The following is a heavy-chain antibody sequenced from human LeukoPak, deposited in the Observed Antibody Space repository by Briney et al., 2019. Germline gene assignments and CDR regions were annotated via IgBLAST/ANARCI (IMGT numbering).Heavy chain of an antibody. V-gene: IGHV4-59*01. J-gene: IGHJ3*02. CDR3: ARVGATTPSAFDI. D-gene: IGHD1-26*01. CDR2: IYYSGST. Sequence: LEILSLTCTVSGGSISSYYWSWIRQPPGKGLEWIGYIYYSGSTNYNPSLKSRVTISVDTSKNQFSLKLSSVTAADTAVYYCARVGATTPSAFDIWGQGTMVTVSS. CDR1: GGSISSYY.